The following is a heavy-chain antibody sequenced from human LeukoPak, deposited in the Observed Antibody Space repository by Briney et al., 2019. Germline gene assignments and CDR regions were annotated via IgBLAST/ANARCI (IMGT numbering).Heavy chain of an antibody. Sequence: SETLSLTCAVYGGSFSGYYWSWIRQPPGKGLEWIGEINHSGSTNYNPSLKSRVTISVDTSKNQFSLKLSSVTAADTAVYYCASLGYCSSTSCYTPFDYWGQGTLVTVSS. V-gene: IGHV4-34*01. CDR1: GGSFSGYY. D-gene: IGHD2-2*02. CDR2: INHSGST. J-gene: IGHJ4*02. CDR3: ASLGYCSSTSCYTPFDY.